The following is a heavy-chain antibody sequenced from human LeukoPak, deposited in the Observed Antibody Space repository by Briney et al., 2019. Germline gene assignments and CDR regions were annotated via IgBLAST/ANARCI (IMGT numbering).Heavy chain of an antibody. CDR1: GFTFSRYG. CDR3: AKVGRSVHTAMAYFDY. V-gene: IGHV3-30*18. Sequence: TGGSLRLSCAASGFTFSRYGMHWARQAPGKGLEWVAVISYEGSYKYYVDSVKGRFTISRDNSKNTLHLQMDSLRTEDTAVYYCAKVGRSVHTAMAYFDYWGQGTLVTVSS. D-gene: IGHD5-18*01. J-gene: IGHJ4*02. CDR2: ISYEGSYK.